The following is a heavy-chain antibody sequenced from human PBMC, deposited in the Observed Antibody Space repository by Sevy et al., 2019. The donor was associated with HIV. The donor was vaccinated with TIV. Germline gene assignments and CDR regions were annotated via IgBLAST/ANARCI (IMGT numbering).Heavy chain of an antibody. CDR3: ARDSDILSGYPSHYFDY. V-gene: IGHV3-7*01. CDR1: GFSFSKYW. D-gene: IGHD3-9*01. CDR2: IKEDGSKK. Sequence: GGSLRLSCAASGFSFSKYWMSWVRQAPGKGLEWVANIKEDGSKKNYLESVKGRFTIPRDNAKNLLYLQMNNLRADDTAVYYCARDSDILSGYPSHYFDYWGQGTLVTVSS. J-gene: IGHJ4*02.